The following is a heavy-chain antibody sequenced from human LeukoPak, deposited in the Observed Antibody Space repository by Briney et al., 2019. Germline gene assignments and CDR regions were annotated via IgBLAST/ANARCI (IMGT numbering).Heavy chain of an antibody. Sequence: ASVKVSCKASGYTLTSYYMHWGRQAPGQGLEWMGIINPSGGSTSYAQKFQGRVTMTRDTSTSTVYMELSSLRSEDTAVYYCASHGDYTDFDYWGQGTLVTVSS. J-gene: IGHJ4*02. CDR1: GYTLTSYY. CDR3: ASHGDYTDFDY. CDR2: INPSGGST. D-gene: IGHD4-17*01. V-gene: IGHV1-46*01.